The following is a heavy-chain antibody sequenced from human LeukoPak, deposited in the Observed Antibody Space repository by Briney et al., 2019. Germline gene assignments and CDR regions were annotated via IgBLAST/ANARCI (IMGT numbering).Heavy chain of an antibody. J-gene: IGHJ5*02. D-gene: IGHD2-15*01. CDR1: GGSFSGYY. Sequence: SETLSLTCAVYGGSFSGYYWSWIRQPPGKGLEWIGEINHSGSTNYNPSLKSRVTISVDTSKNQFSLKLSSVTAADTAVYYCARGVAALRNNWFDPWGQGTLVTVSS. V-gene: IGHV4-34*01. CDR2: INHSGST. CDR3: ARGVAALRNNWFDP.